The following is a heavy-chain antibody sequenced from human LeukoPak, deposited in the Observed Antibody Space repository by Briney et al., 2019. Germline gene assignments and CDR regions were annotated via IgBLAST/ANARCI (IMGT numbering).Heavy chain of an antibody. V-gene: IGHV3-48*03. CDR2: ISSSGSTI. J-gene: IGHJ6*04. CDR3: AELGITMIGGV. CDR1: GCTFSSYE. D-gene: IGHD3-10*02. Sequence: GGSLRLSCAASGCTFSSYEMNWVRQAPGKGLEWVSYISSSGSTIYYADSVTGRFTISRDNAKNSLYLQMTSLRAEDTAVYYCAELGITMIGGVWGKGTTVTISP.